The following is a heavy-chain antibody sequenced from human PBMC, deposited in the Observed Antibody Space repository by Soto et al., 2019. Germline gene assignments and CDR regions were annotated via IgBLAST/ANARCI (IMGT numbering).Heavy chain of an antibody. CDR1: GFTFSTYS. D-gene: IGHD2-15*01. CDR2: ISSDGSNE. J-gene: IGHJ4*02. Sequence: GGSLRLSCAASGFTFSTYSMNWVRQAPGKGLEWVAVISSDGSNENYADSVKGRFTVSRDNSKNTVYLQVNSLRSEDTAVYYCAKRRDHCSGGSCYSVDNWGQGTPVTVSS. CDR3: AKRRDHCSGGSCYSVDN. V-gene: IGHV3-30*18.